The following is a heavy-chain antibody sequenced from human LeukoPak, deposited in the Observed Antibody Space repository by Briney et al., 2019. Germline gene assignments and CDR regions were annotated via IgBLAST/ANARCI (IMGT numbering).Heavy chain of an antibody. CDR2: IRSSSRTI. Sequence: GGSLRLSCAASGFTFSSYSMNWVRQAPGKGLEWVSYIRSSSRTIYYADSVKGRFTISRDNAKNSLFLQMNSLRAEDTAVYYCAKVQSRYCTNGVCKTPYDAFDIWGQGTMVTVSS. V-gene: IGHV3-48*01. D-gene: IGHD2-8*01. CDR3: AKVQSRYCTNGVCKTPYDAFDI. J-gene: IGHJ3*02. CDR1: GFTFSSYS.